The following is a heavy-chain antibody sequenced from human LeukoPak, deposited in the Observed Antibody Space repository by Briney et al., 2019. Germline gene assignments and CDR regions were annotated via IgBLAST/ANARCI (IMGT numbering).Heavy chain of an antibody. Sequence: GGSLRLSCAASGFTFRNYAMSWARQASGKGLEWVSAISESGSGTYYADSVKGRFTISRDNSKNTVYLQMNSLRAEDTAVYYCPDSSGYNWGQGILVTVSS. CDR1: GFTFRNYA. J-gene: IGHJ4*02. V-gene: IGHV3-23*01. CDR3: PDSSGYN. CDR2: ISESGSGT. D-gene: IGHD3-22*01.